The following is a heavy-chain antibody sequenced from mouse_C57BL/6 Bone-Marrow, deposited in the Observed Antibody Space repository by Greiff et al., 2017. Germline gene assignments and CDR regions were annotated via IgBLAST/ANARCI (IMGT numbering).Heavy chain of an antibody. CDR2: ISPRSGNT. CDR1: GYTFTSYG. Sequence: QVQLQQSGAELARPGASVKLSCKASGYTFTSYGISWVKQRTGQGLEWIGEISPRSGNTYYNEKFKGKATLTADKSSSTAYMELRSLTSEDSAVYFCASCFQDYFDYWGQGTTLTVSS. CDR3: ASCFQDYFDY. J-gene: IGHJ2*01. V-gene: IGHV1-81*01.